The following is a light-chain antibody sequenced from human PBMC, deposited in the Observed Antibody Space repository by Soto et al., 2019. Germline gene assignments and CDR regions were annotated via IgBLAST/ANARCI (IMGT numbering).Light chain of an antibody. CDR3: CSYAGGYTYL. Sequence: QSVLTLPRSVSGSPGQSVSISCTETGNDVGAYNYVSWYQQHPGRPPKLMIYDVARWPSGVPDRYSGSKSGNTASLTISGLQAEDEADYFCCSYAGGYTYLFGTGTKVTVL. CDR2: DVA. CDR1: GNDVGAYNY. V-gene: IGLV2-11*01. J-gene: IGLJ1*01.